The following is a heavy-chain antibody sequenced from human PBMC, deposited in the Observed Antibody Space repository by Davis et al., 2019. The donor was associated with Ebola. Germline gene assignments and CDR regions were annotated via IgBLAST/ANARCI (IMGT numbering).Heavy chain of an antibody. V-gene: IGHV4-34*01. D-gene: IGHD3-10*01. CDR3: ARHITMVRGVLYYYYGMDV. CDR2: INQSGST. J-gene: IGHJ6*02. Sequence: ESLKISCAASGFTFSSYWMSWVRQAPGKGLEWIGTINQSGSTNYNPSLKSRVTISVDTSKNQFSLKLSSVTAADTAVYYCARHITMVRGVLYYYYGMDVWGQGTTVTVSS. CDR1: GFTFSSYW.